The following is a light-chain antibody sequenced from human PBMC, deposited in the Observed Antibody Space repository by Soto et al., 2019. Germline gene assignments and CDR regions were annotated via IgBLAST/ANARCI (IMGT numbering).Light chain of an antibody. Sequence: ETVLTQSPDIMYLSPGERATLSCRASRTVGRSYLAWYQQKPGQAPRLLIFGTSTRATGIPDRFSGGGSGTDFTLTISRLDPDDYAVYFCQQYDTIPPWTFGQGTRVEV. CDR3: QQYDTIPPWT. J-gene: IGKJ1*01. V-gene: IGKV3-20*01. CDR2: GTS. CDR1: RTVGRSY.